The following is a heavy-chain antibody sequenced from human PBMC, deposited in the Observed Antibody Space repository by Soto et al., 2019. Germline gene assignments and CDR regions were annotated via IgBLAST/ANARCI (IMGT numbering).Heavy chain of an antibody. Sequence: GGSLRLSCAASGLTFGSYGMSWVRQAPGKGLEWVSAISGSAGSTYHADSVKGRFTISRDNSKNTLYLQMNNLRAEDSAVYYCARVADSYYYGGMDVWGQGTTVTVSS. CDR1: GLTFGSYG. J-gene: IGHJ6*02. CDR2: ISGSAGST. V-gene: IGHV3-23*01. CDR3: ARVADSYYYGGMDV.